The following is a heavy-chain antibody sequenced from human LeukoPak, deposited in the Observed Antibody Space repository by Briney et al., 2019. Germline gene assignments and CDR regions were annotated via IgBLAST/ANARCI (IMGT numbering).Heavy chain of an antibody. D-gene: IGHD3-22*01. CDR3: AHSYYDSSGYYPPGGFDY. Sequence: TLSLTCTVSGGSISSYYWSWIRQPPGKALEWLALIYWNDDKRYSPSLKSRLTITKDTSKNQVVLTMTNMDPVDTATYYCAHSYYDSSGYYPPGGFDYWGQGTLVTVSS. CDR2: IYWNDDK. V-gene: IGHV2-5*01. J-gene: IGHJ4*02. CDR1: GGSISSYYW.